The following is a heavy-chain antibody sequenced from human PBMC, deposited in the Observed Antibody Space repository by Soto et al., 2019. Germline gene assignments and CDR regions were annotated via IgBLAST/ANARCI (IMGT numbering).Heavy chain of an antibody. CDR3: AHSGYDSLTGYYH. J-gene: IGHJ5*02. V-gene: IGHV2-5*02. CDR2: IYWDDDK. CDR1: GFLLSTSGVG. Sequence: QITLKESGPTLVQPTQTLTLTCTFSGFLLSTSGVGVGWIRQPPGKALERLALIYWDDDKRYSPALKSRRTISKDPPKNQVVLTITNMDPVDTATYYCAHSGYDSLTGYYHWGQGTLVTVSS. D-gene: IGHD3-9*01.